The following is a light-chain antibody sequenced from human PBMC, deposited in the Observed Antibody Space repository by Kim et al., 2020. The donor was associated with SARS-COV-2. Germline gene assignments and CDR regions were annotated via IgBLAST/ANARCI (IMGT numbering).Light chain of an antibody. CDR3: QQFSKWPLT. CDR2: RAS. Sequence: EIVMTQSPATLSVSPGGRVTLSCRASQTVDRNLAWYQQKGGQPPRLLIYRASTRATDIPDRFSGSGSGTEFTLTIHSLRSEDSGNYYCQQFSKWPLTFGGGTKVDIK. V-gene: IGKV3-15*01. CDR1: QTVDRN. J-gene: IGKJ4*01.